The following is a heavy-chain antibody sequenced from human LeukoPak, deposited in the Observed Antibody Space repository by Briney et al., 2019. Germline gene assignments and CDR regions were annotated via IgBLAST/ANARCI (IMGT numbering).Heavy chain of an antibody. CDR3: ARRLGVGSGWYGAPFDF. Sequence: GASVKVSCKASGYTFSSYYMHWVRQAPGQGLEWMGIINPSGDTTSYAQKFHGRGIMSRDTSTSTVYMELRSLRSEDTAVYYCARRLGVGSGWYGAPFDFWGQGTLVTVSS. D-gene: IGHD6-19*01. J-gene: IGHJ4*02. CDR2: INPSGDTT. V-gene: IGHV1-46*01. CDR1: GYTFSSYY.